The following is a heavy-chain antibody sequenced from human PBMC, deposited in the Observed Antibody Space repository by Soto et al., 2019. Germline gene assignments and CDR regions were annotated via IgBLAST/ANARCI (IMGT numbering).Heavy chain of an antibody. CDR2: ISYDGSNK. CDR3: AKPDYYDSSGYYTGNAFDI. J-gene: IGHJ3*02. CDR1: GFTFSSYG. V-gene: IGHV3-30*18. D-gene: IGHD3-22*01. Sequence: QVQLVKSGGGVVQPGRSLRLSCAASGFTFSSYGMHWVRQAPGKGLEWVAVISYDGSNKYYADSVKGRFTISRDNSKNTLYLQMNSLRAEDTAVYYCAKPDYYDSSGYYTGNAFDIWGQGTMVTVSS.